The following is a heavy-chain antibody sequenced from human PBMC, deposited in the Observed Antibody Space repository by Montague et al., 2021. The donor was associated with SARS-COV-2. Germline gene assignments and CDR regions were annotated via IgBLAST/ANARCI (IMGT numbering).Heavy chain of an antibody. CDR2: ISLSGTT. Sequence: SETLSLTCAVSGDSINTNNWWAWVRQPPGTGLEWIGEISLSGTTXYSPSLKSRVTIFLDKSKNQFSLNLNSVTVADTAVYYCAALRAVGYTSPYFFDYWGQGTLVTVSS. D-gene: IGHD5-12*01. CDR3: AALRAVGYTSPYFFDY. J-gene: IGHJ4*02. V-gene: IGHV4-4*02. CDR1: GDSINTNNW.